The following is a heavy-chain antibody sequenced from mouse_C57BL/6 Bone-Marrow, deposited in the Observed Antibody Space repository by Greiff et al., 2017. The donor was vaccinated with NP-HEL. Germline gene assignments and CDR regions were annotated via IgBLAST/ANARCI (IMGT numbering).Heavy chain of an antibody. V-gene: IGHV1-7*01. CDR3: AREDYGNYVDYYAMDY. Sequence: VKLVESGAELAKPGASVKLSCKASGYTFTSYWMHWVKQRPGQGLEWIGYINPSSGYTKYNQKFKDKATLSAAKSSSTAYMQLSSRTYEDSSFYYCAREDYGNYVDYYAMDYWGQGTSVTVSS. J-gene: IGHJ4*01. D-gene: IGHD2-1*01. CDR2: INPSSGYT. CDR1: GYTFTSYW.